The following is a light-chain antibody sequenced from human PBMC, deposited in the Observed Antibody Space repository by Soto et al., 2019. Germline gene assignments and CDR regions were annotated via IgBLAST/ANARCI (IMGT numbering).Light chain of an antibody. Sequence: DIQMTQSPSSLSASVGARATITCRASQSISSWLAWYQQKPGKAPKLLIYKASSLESGAPSRFSGSRSGTEFTLTISSLQPDDFATYYCQQYNISPLTFGGGTKVDIK. CDR3: QQYNISPLT. J-gene: IGKJ4*01. CDR1: QSISSW. V-gene: IGKV1-5*03. CDR2: KAS.